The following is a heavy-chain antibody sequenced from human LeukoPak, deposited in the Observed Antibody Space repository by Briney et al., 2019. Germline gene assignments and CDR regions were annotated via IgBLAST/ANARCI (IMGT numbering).Heavy chain of an antibody. Sequence: DSVKVSCKVSGYTLTELFMHWVRQAPGKEVEGMGGFDPEDGETIYAQKFQGRVTMTEDTSTDTAYMELSSLRSEDTAVYYCATGLVGNSSGYYYTFDYWGQGTLVTVSS. D-gene: IGHD3-22*01. CDR3: ATGLVGNSSGYYYTFDY. J-gene: IGHJ4*02. CDR1: GYTLTELF. CDR2: FDPEDGET. V-gene: IGHV1-24*01.